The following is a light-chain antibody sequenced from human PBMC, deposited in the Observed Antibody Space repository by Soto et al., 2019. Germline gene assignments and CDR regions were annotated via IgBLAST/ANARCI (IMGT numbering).Light chain of an antibody. V-gene: IGKV1-9*01. CDR2: PAS. J-gene: IGKJ4*01. Sequence: IQLTQSPSSLSASVGDRVTITCRASEGISGRLAWYQRKPGKVPTLLISPASSFQSGVPSRFSGSASGTDFSLTIPSLQPEDFATYYCLQLYRYPLTFGGGTTVDIK. CDR3: LQLYRYPLT. CDR1: EGISGR.